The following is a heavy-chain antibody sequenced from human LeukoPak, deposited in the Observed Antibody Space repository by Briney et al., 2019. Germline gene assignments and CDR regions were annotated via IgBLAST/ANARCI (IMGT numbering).Heavy chain of an antibody. D-gene: IGHD3-10*01. CDR1: GFAFSSYS. V-gene: IGHV3-21*01. Sequence: GGSLRLSCAASGFAFSSYSMNWVRQAPGKGLEWVSSISSSSSYIYYADSVKGRFTISRDNAKNSLYLQMNSLRAEDTAVYYCARDWFGEFNDAFDIWGQGTMVTVSS. CDR3: ARDWFGEFNDAFDI. J-gene: IGHJ3*02. CDR2: ISSSSSYI.